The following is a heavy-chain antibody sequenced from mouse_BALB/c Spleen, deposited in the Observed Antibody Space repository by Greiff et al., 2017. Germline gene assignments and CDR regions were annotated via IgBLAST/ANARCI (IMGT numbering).Heavy chain of an antibody. Sequence: VQLQQSGPELVKPGASVKISCKASGYTFTDYNMHWVKQSHGKSLEWIGYIYPYNGGTGYNQKFKSKATLTVDNSSSTAYMELRSLTSEDSAVYYCARSGRQLGPYSYAMDYWGQGTSVTVSS. D-gene: IGHD3-2*01. CDR2: IYPYNGGT. V-gene: IGHV1S29*02. J-gene: IGHJ4*01. CDR3: ARSGRQLGPYSYAMDY. CDR1: GYTFTDYN.